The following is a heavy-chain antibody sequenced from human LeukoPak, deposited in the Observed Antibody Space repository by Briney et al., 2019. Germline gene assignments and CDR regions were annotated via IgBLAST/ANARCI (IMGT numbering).Heavy chain of an antibody. J-gene: IGHJ4*02. CDR3: ARDHPYYYDSSGYYYPIDY. CDR1: GYTFTSYG. V-gene: IGHV1-18*01. D-gene: IGHD3-22*01. CDR2: ISAYNGNT. Sequence: RASVKVSCKASGYTFTSYGISWVRQAPGQGLEWMGWISAYNGNTNYARKLQGRVTMTTDTSTSTAYMELRSLRSDDTAVYYCARDHPYYYDSSGYYYPIDYWGQGTLVTVSS.